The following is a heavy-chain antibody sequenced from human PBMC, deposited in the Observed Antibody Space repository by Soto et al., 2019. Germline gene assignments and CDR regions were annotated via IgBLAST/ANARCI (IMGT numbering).Heavy chain of an antibody. J-gene: IGHJ4*02. CDR3: ARPYTNRGYGY. CDR1: GGSFSGYY. D-gene: IGHD7-27*01. CDR2: INHSGST. Sequence: SETLSLTCAVYGGSFSGYYWSWIRQPPGKGLEWIGEINHSGSTNYNPSLKSRVTISVDTSKNQFSLKLSSVTAADTAVYYCARPYTNRGYGYWGQGTLVTVSS. V-gene: IGHV4-34*01.